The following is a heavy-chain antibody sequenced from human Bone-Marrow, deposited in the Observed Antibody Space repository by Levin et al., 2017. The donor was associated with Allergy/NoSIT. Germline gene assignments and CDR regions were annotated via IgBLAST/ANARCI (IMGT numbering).Heavy chain of an antibody. V-gene: IGHV1-46*02. CDR2: INPGGDSA. CDR3: ARASNGALTGTFDY. Sequence: GASVKVSCKASGYTFNSFYMHWVRQAPGQGPEWMGIINPGGDSASYAQKFQGRVTLTTDTSASTVYMELTSLTYEDTAVYYCARASNGALTGTFDYWGQGTLVIVSS. D-gene: IGHD1-7*01. J-gene: IGHJ4*02. CDR1: GYTFNSFY.